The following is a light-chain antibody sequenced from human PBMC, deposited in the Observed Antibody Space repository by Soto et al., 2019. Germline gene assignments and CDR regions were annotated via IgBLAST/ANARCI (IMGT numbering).Light chain of an antibody. Sequence: IQITKSAFTLSASVGDRVTITCRASQSISSWLAWYQQKLGRAPRLLIYDASSLESGVPSRFSGSGYGTEFTLTISSLQPDDFAPYYFHQYNKDFSLTFGGGTKVDIK. CDR1: QSISSW. J-gene: IGKJ4*01. CDR2: DAS. V-gene: IGKV1-5*01. CDR3: HQYNKDFSLT.